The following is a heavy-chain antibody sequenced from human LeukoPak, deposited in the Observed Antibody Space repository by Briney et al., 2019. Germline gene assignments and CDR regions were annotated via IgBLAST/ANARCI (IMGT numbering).Heavy chain of an antibody. CDR3: ARSNQADDY. J-gene: IGHJ4*02. CDR2: SRNKASSYTT. Sequence: PGGSQRLSCAASGFKFSDHYIDWVRQAPGKGLEWVGRSRNKASSYTTEYAASVEGRFTISRDVSESSLYLQMNSLRTEDTAVYYCARSNQADDYWGQGTLVTVSS. V-gene: IGHV3-72*01. CDR1: GFKFSDHY. D-gene: IGHD1-14*01.